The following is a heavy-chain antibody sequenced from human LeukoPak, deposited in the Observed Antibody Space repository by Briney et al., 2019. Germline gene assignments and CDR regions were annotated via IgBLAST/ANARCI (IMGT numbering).Heavy chain of an antibody. Sequence: GASVKVSCKVSGYTLTELSMHWVRQAPGKGLEWMGGFDPEDGETIYAQKFQGRVTMTTDTSTSTAYMELRSLRSDDTAVYYCARDYLTVLWFGELYGFDPWGQGTLVTVSS. J-gene: IGHJ5*02. V-gene: IGHV1-24*01. CDR3: ARDYLTVLWFGELYGFDP. CDR2: FDPEDGET. D-gene: IGHD3-10*01. CDR1: GYTLTELS.